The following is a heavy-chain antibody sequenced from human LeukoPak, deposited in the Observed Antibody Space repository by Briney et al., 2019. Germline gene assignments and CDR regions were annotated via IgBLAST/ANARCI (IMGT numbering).Heavy chain of an antibody. CDR2: IGGSSGST. CDR1: GFTLSSYA. CDR3: AKLVGAIPTDY. D-gene: IGHD1-26*01. Sequence: PGGSLRLSCAASGFTLSSYAMSWVRQAPGKGLEWVSTIGGSSGSTHYADSVKGRFTISRDNSKNTLYLQMNSLRAEDTAVYYCAKLVGAIPTDYWGRGTLVTVSS. J-gene: IGHJ4*02. V-gene: IGHV3-23*01.